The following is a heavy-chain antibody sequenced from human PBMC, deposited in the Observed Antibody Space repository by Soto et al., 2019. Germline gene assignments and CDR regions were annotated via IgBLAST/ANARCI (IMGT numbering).Heavy chain of an antibody. V-gene: IGHV4-59*01. CDR3: AGDSHTYYYDSCGCDDFDI. Sequence: KASETLSLTCTVSGGSISSYYWSWIRQPPGKGLEWIGYIYYSGSTNYNPSLKSRVTISVDTSKNQFSLKLSSVTAADTAVYYCAGDSHTYYYDSCGCDDFDIWGQGTMVTVSS. CDR1: GGSISSYY. J-gene: IGHJ3*02. CDR2: IYYSGST. D-gene: IGHD3-22*01.